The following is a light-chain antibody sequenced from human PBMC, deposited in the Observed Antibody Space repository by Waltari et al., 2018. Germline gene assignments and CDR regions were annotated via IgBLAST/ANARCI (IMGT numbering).Light chain of an antibody. CDR2: WAS. CDR3: QQYYSKPPT. CDR1: QNILYSSNNKNY. Sequence: DIVMTQSPDSLAVSLGERATINCKSSQNILYSSNNKNYLAWYQQKPGHPPKLLIYWASARESGVPDRFSGSRSETDFTLTISSLQAEDVAMYYCQQYYSKPPTFGGGTKVEI. V-gene: IGKV4-1*01. J-gene: IGKJ4*01.